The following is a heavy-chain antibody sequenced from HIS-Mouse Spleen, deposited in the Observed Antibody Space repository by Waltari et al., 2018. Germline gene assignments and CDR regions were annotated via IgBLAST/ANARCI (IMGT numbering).Heavy chain of an antibody. D-gene: IGHD6-6*01. CDR1: GGSISSSSYS. Sequence: QLQLQESGPGLVKPSETLSLTCTVSGGSISSSSYSWGWIRQPPGKGVGWIGSIYYSGSTYYNPSLKSRVTISVDTSKNQFSLKLSSVTAADTAVYYCARAGDQPGARNYSSSSVFAFDIWGQGTMVTVSS. J-gene: IGHJ3*02. CDR2: IYYSGST. CDR3: ARAGDQPGARNYSSSSVFAFDI. V-gene: IGHV4-39*07.